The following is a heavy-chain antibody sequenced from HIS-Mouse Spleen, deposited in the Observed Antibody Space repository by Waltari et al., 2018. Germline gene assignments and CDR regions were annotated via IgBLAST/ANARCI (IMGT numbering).Heavy chain of an antibody. CDR1: GGSISSSRYY. V-gene: IGHV4-39*07. D-gene: IGHD6-13*01. Sequence: QLQLQESGPGLVKPSETLSLTCTVSGGSISSSRYYWGWIRQPPGKGLEWIGSIYYSGSTYYNPSLKSRVTISVDTSKNQFSLKLSSVNAADTAVYYCAREIPYSSSWYDWYFDLWGRGTLVTVSS. CDR2: IYYSGST. CDR3: AREIPYSSSWYDWYFDL. J-gene: IGHJ2*01.